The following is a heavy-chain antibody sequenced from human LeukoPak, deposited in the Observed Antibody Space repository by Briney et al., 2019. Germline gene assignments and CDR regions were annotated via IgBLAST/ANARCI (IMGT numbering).Heavy chain of an antibody. Sequence: PGGSPRLSCAASGFTFSSYAMSWVRQAPGKGLEWVSAISGSGGSTYYADSVKGRFTISRDNSKNTLYLQMNSLRAEDTAVYYCAKTPRYDFWSGYYSDYWGQGTLVTVSS. D-gene: IGHD3-3*01. V-gene: IGHV3-23*01. J-gene: IGHJ4*02. CDR3: AKTPRYDFWSGYYSDY. CDR1: GFTFSSYA. CDR2: ISGSGGST.